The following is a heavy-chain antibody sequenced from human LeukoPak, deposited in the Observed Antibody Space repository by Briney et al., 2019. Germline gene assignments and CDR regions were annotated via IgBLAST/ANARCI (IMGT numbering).Heavy chain of an antibody. CDR1: GFTFSSYW. V-gene: IGHV3-7*05. D-gene: IGHD3-22*01. Sequence: GGSLRLLCVASGFTFSSYWMSWVRQAPGKGLEGVANINQDGTEKYYVDSVKGRFTVSRDNAKNSLYLQMNSLRAEDTAVYYCASYYDSSGYNDAFDVWGQGTMVTVSS. CDR3: ASYYDSSGYNDAFDV. CDR2: INQDGTEK. J-gene: IGHJ3*01.